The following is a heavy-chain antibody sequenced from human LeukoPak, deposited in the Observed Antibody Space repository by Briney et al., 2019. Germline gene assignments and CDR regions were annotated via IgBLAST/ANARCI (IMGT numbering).Heavy chain of an antibody. Sequence: ASVKVSCKASGYTFTVYYMHWVRQAPGQGLEWMGWINPNSGGTNYAQKFQGRVTMTRDRPISTAYMELSRLRSDDTAVYYCARVRGYCSSTSCHGRYWFDPWGPGTLVTVSS. CDR3: ARVRGYCSSTSCHGRYWFDP. CDR2: INPNSGGT. D-gene: IGHD2-2*01. CDR1: GYTFTVYY. V-gene: IGHV1-2*02. J-gene: IGHJ5*02.